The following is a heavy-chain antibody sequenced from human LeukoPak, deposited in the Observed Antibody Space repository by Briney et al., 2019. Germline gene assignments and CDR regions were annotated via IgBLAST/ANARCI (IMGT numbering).Heavy chain of an antibody. V-gene: IGHV3-48*03. J-gene: IGHJ3*02. Sequence: GGSLRLSRAASGFTFSSYEMDWVRQGPGKGLEWVSYISSSGTTKYYADSVKGRFTLSRDNAKKSLSLQMNSLRAEDTAIYYCARSNRDAFDMWGQGTVVTVSS. D-gene: IGHD2/OR15-2a*01. CDR1: GFTFSSYE. CDR3: ARSNRDAFDM. CDR2: ISSSGTTK.